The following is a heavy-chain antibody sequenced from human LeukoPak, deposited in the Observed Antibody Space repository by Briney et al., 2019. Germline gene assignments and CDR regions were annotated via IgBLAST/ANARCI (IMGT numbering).Heavy chain of an antibody. CDR2: ISGSGGST. Sequence: PGGSLRLSCAASGFTFSSYAMSWVRQAPGKGLEWVSAISGSGGSTYYADSVKGRFTISRDNSKNTLFLQMNSLRAEDTAVYYCAKPPYSSSWHPFDYWGQGTLVTVSS. CDR3: AKPPYSSSWHPFDY. CDR1: GFTFSSYA. V-gene: IGHV3-23*01. J-gene: IGHJ4*02. D-gene: IGHD6-13*01.